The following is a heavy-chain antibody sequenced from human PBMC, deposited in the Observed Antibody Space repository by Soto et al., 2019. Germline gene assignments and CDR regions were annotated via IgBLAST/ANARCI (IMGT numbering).Heavy chain of an antibody. CDR3: AKHYGDYLGFDY. CDR2: ISGSVGST. CDR1: GFTFSSYA. D-gene: IGHD4-17*01. Sequence: EVQLLESGGGLVQPGGSLRLSCAASGFTFSSYAMSWVRQAPGKGLEWVSAISGSVGSTYCADSVKGRFTISRDISKNTLYLQMNSLRAEDTAVYYCAKHYGDYLGFDYWGQGPLVTVSS. V-gene: IGHV3-23*01. J-gene: IGHJ4*02.